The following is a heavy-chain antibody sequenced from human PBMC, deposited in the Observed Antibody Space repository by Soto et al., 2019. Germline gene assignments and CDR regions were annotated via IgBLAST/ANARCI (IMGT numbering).Heavy chain of an antibody. Sequence: SQTLSLTCAISGDSVSSDSAAWNWIRQSPSRGLEWLGRTYYRSKWYNDYAVSVNGRITINPDTSKNHFSLQLNSVTPEDTAVYYCVRSRVFIAVAGMATYYYYYGMDVWGRGTTVTVS. D-gene: IGHD6-19*01. CDR1: GDSVSSDSAA. J-gene: IGHJ6*02. CDR3: VRSRVFIAVAGMATYYYYYGMDV. CDR2: TYYRSKWYN. V-gene: IGHV6-1*01.